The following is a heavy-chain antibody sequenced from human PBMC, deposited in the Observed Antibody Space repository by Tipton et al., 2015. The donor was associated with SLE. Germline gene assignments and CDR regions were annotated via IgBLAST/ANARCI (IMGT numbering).Heavy chain of an antibody. V-gene: IGHV4-31*03. D-gene: IGHD5-12*01. Sequence: TLSLTCIVSGGSISSGAYLWSWIRQHPGKGLEWIGYIYYSGRTYYNPSLKSRISISVDTSKNQFSLEVTAVSDADTALYYCAGLRAWGVSYWGQGIRVTVSS. CDR1: GGSISSGAYL. CDR2: IYYSGRT. CDR3: AGLRAWGVSY. J-gene: IGHJ4*02.